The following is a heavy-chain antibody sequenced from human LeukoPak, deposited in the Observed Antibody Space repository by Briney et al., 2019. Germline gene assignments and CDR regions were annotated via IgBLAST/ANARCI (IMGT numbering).Heavy chain of an antibody. J-gene: IGHJ4*02. D-gene: IGHD1-26*01. CDR1: GFTFSSYW. V-gene: IGHV3-7*03. CDR2: IKQDGSEK. Sequence: GGSLRLSCAASGFTFSSYWMSWVRQAPGKGLEWVANIKQDGSEKYYVDSVKGRFTISRDNAKNSLYLQMNSLRAGDTAVYYCAKGSFRYYFDYWGQGTLVTVSS. CDR3: AKGSFRYYFDY.